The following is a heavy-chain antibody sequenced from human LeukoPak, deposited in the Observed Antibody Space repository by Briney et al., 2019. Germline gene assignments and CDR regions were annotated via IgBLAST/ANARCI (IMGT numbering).Heavy chain of an antibody. J-gene: IGHJ4*02. CDR3: AKARYQLLSTFDY. D-gene: IGHD2-2*01. V-gene: IGHV3-23*01. Sequence: PGGSLRLSCSASGFTFSSYAMSWVRQAPGKGLEWVSAISGSGGSTYYADSVKGRFTISRDNFKNTLYLQMNSLRAEDTAVYYCAKARYQLLSTFDYWGQGTLVTVSS. CDR1: GFTFSSYA. CDR2: ISGSGGST.